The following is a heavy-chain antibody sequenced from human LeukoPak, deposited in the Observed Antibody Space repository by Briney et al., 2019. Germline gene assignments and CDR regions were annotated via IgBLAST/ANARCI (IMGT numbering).Heavy chain of an antibody. J-gene: IGHJ4*02. CDR1: GFTVSSNY. CDR3: ARGWRGKWTIDN. Sequence: GGSLRLSCAASGFTVSSNYMSWVRQAPGKGLEWVSVIYSGGSTYYADSVKGRFTISRDNAKNTVYLQMNSLRAEDTAVYYCARGWRGKWTIDNWGQGTLVTVSS. D-gene: IGHD1-26*01. CDR2: IYSGGST. V-gene: IGHV3-66*01.